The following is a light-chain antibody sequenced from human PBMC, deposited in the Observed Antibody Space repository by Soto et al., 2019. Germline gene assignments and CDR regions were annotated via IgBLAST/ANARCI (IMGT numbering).Light chain of an antibody. Sequence: VMTQNPLSLSVPLGPPASRSCRSSPNLVYSDGNVYLAWYQHQAGQDPXLLIYATSTRATGIPDRFTGSGSGTEFTLTISSLQPDDFATYYCQQYNSSPWTFGQGTKVDI. CDR1: PNLVYSDGNVY. V-gene: IGKV3-20*01. CDR3: QQYNSSPWT. J-gene: IGKJ1*01. CDR2: ATS.